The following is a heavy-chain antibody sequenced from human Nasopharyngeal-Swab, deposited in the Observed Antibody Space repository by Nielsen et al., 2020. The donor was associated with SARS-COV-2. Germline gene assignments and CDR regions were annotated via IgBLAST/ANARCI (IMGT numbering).Heavy chain of an antibody. Sequence: SETLSLTCTVSGGSISTNYYYWGWIRQPPGKALEWIGSVYYNGNTYYNPSLKSRVTLSIDTSKNQFSLKLSSVTAADTAVYYCARAVEMAAILDYWGQGTLVTVSS. CDR2: VYYNGNT. CDR1: GGSISTNYYY. V-gene: IGHV4-39*07. CDR3: ARAVEMAAILDY. J-gene: IGHJ4*02. D-gene: IGHD5-24*01.